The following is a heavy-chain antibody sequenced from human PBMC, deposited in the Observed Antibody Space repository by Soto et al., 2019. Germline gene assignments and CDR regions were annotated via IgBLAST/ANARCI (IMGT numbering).Heavy chain of an antibody. CDR3: ARRHGPFDF. V-gene: IGHV4-59*01. CDR2: IYYSGST. CDR1: GGSISSYY. J-gene: IGHJ4*02. Sequence: QVQLQESGPGLVKPSETLSLTCTVSGGSISSYYWSWIRQPPGKGLEWIGYIYYSGSTSYNPSLRSPVTISVDTSKNQFSLKLSSVTAADTAVYYCARRHGPFDFWGQGTLVTVSS.